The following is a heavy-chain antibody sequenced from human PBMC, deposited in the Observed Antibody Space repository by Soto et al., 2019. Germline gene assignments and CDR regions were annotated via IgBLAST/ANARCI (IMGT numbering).Heavy chain of an antibody. V-gene: IGHV1-18*04. CDR3: ARGDWGDYLDY. CDR2: ISAFNGNT. CDR1: GYTFSSYG. J-gene: IGHJ4*02. D-gene: IGHD7-27*01. Sequence: QVPLTQSGDEVKKPGASVKVSCKTSGYTFSSYGINWVRQAPGQGLEWMGWISAFNGNTNYARKLQGRVTLTRETSTSTVYMELRSLTSDDTAVYSCARGDWGDYLDYWGQGTLVTVSS.